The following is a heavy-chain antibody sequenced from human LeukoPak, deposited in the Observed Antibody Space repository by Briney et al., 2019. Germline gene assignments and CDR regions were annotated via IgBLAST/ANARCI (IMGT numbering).Heavy chain of an antibody. J-gene: IGHJ4*02. Sequence: PSETLSLTCTVSGGSISSYYWSWIRQHPGKGLEWIGYIYYSGSTYYNPSLKSRVTISVDTSKNQFSLKLSSVTAADTAVYYCARFGIAAAGLDYWGRGTLVTVSS. CDR3: ARFGIAAAGLDY. V-gene: IGHV4-59*06. D-gene: IGHD6-13*01. CDR1: GGSISSYY. CDR2: IYYSGST.